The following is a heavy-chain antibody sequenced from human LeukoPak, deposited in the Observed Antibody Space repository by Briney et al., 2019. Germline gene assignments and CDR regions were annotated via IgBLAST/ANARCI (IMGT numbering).Heavy chain of an antibody. CDR3: ARLTLDV. Sequence: SSETLSLTCTVSGGSISSSSYYWGWIRQPPGKGLEWIGSIYYSGSTYYNPSLKSRVTMSVDTSKSQFSLRLSSVTAADTAVYYCARLTLDVWGKGITVIISS. CDR1: GGSISSSSYY. CDR2: IYYSGST. V-gene: IGHV4-39*01. J-gene: IGHJ6*04.